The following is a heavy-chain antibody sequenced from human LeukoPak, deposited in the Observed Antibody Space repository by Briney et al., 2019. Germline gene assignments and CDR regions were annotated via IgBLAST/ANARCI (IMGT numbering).Heavy chain of an antibody. V-gene: IGHV4-30-2*01. CDR1: GGSISSGGYY. J-gene: IGHJ4*02. CDR2: INHSGST. Sequence: SQTLSLTCTVSGGSISSGGYYWSWIRQPPGKGLEWIGEINHSGSTNYNPSLKSRVTISVDTSKNQFSLKLSSVTAADTAVYYCARGHYSSGYYWGQGTLVTVSS. D-gene: IGHD3-22*01. CDR3: ARGHYSSGYY.